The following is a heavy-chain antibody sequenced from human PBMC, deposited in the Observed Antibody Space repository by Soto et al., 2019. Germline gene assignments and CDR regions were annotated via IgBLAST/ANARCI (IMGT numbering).Heavy chain of an antibody. CDR1: GFTFSTHW. J-gene: IGHJ4*02. CDR3: AGDSPHDSTVAGDY. V-gene: IGHV3-74*01. Sequence: PGGSLRLSCAASGFTFSTHWMHWVRQVPEKGLVWVSRINGDGSQTTYADSVRGRLTISRDNAKNTLYLQMNNLRVEDTAVYYCAGDSPHDSTVAGDYWGRGTLVTVSS. D-gene: IGHD3-22*01. CDR2: INGDGSQT.